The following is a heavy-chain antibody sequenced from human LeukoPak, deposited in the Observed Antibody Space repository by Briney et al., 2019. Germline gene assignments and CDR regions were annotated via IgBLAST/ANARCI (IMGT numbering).Heavy chain of an antibody. D-gene: IGHD4-17*01. CDR1: QFTFSSYS. J-gene: IGHJ6*02. CDR2: ISITST. V-gene: IGHV3-48*01. CDR3: AKDRYGDHISDGMDV. Sequence: GGSLRLSCGASQFTFSSYSMNWVRQAPGKGLEWVSYISITSTMYADSVRGRFTISRDNAKNSLYLQMNSLRGEDTAVYYCAKDRYGDHISDGMDVWGQGTTVTVSS.